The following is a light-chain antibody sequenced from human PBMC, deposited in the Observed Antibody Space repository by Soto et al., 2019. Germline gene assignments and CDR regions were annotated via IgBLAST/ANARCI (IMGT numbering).Light chain of an antibody. Sequence: DIQMTQSPSTLSGSVGDRVTLTCRASQTISSWLAWYKQKPGKAPKRLSYKASTLKSGVPSRVSGSGSGTEFTLTISSLQPDDFATYYCQHYNSYSEAFGQGTKVDI. CDR2: KAS. CDR1: QTISSW. V-gene: IGKV1-5*03. J-gene: IGKJ1*01. CDR3: QHYNSYSEA.